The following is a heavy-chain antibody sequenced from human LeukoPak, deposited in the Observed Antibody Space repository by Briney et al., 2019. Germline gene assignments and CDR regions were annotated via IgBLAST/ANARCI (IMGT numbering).Heavy chain of an antibody. CDR1: GFTFSSYA. V-gene: IGHV3-23*01. Sequence: GRSLRLSCAASGFTFSSYAMSWVRQAPGKGLEWVSAISGSGGSTYYADSVKGRFTISRDNSKNTLYLQMNSLRAEDTAVYYCAKGIGRAVIAAAPRAGYYYYGMDVWGQGTTVTASS. CDR2: ISGSGGST. CDR3: AKGIGRAVIAAAPRAGYYYYGMDV. J-gene: IGHJ6*02. D-gene: IGHD6-13*01.